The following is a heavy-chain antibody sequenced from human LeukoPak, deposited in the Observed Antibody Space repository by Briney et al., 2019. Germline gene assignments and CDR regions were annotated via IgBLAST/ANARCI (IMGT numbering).Heavy chain of an antibody. CDR2: IKQDGSEK. CDR1: GFTFSSYW. Sequence: GGSLRLSXAASGFTFSSYWMSWVRQAPGKGLEWVANIKQDGSEKYYVDSVKGRFTISRDNAKNSLYLQMNSLRAEDTAVYYCARDRGSYGRQWSSNWFDPWGQGTLVTVSS. V-gene: IGHV3-7*01. CDR3: ARDRGSYGRQWSSNWFDP. D-gene: IGHD1-26*01. J-gene: IGHJ5*02.